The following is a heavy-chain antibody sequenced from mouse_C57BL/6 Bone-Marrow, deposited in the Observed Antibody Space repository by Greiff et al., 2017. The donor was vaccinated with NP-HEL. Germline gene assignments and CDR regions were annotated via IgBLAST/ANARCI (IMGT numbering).Heavy chain of an antibody. CDR3: ARKFLTTVVPHWYFDV. V-gene: IGHV5-17*01. Sequence: EVKVEESGGGLVKPGGSLKLSCAASGFTFSDYGMHWVRQAPEKGLEWVAYISSGSSTIYYADTVKGRFTISRDNAKNTLFLQMTSLRSEDTAMYYCARKFLTTVVPHWYFDVWGTGTTVTVSS. D-gene: IGHD1-1*01. J-gene: IGHJ1*03. CDR2: ISSGSSTI. CDR1: GFTFSDYG.